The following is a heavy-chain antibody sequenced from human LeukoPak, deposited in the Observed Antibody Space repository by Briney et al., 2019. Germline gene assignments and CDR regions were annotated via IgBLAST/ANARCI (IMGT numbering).Heavy chain of an antibody. J-gene: IGHJ4*02. V-gene: IGHV4-59*01. CDR2: IYYSGST. CDR3: ARGRGWLQSTPFDY. Sequence: SETLSLTCTVSGGSISSYYWSWIRQPPGKGLEWIGYIYYSGSTNYNPSLKSRVTISVDTSKNQFSLKLSSVTGADTAVYYCARGRGWLQSTPFDYWGQGTLVTVSS. CDR1: GGSISSYY. D-gene: IGHD5-24*01.